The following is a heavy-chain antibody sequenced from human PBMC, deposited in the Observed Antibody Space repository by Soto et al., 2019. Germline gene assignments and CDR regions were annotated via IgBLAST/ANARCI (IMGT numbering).Heavy chain of an antibody. J-gene: IGHJ6*02. Sequence: QVQLVQSGAEVKKPGSSVKVSCKASGRTFSSYAISWLRQAPGQGLEWRGGIIPIFGTANYAQQFHGRVTITADESTSTAYMELSSLRSEVTAVYYCARAREYGSGGSCYSCSMDVWGQGTTVTVSS. D-gene: IGHD2-15*01. CDR3: ARAREYGSGGSCYSCSMDV. V-gene: IGHV1-69*01. CDR2: IIPIFGTA. CDR1: GRTFSSYA.